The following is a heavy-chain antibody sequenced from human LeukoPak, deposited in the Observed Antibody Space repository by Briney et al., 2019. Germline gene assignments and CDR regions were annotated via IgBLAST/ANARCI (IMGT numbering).Heavy chain of an antibody. CDR1: TLSTNA. CDR2: IYYSGST. Sequence: TLSTNAMSWVRQPPGKGLEWIGSIYYSGSTYYNPSLKSRVTISVDTSKNQFSLKLSSVTAADTAVYYCARLIMITFGGVIVRYYFDYWGQGTLVTVSS. D-gene: IGHD3-16*02. J-gene: IGHJ4*02. CDR3: ARLIMITFGGVIVRYYFDY. V-gene: IGHV4-39*01.